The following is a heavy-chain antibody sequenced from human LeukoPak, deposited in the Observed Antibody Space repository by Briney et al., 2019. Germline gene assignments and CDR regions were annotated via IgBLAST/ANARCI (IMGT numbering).Heavy chain of an antibody. V-gene: IGHV3-21*01. J-gene: IGHJ4*02. D-gene: IGHD5-18*01. CDR3: ARNTAMARGPFDY. CDR2: ISSSSTYI. CDR1: GFTFSSYS. Sequence: GGSLRLSCAASGFTFSSYSMNWVRQAPGKGLEWVSSISSSSTYIYYADSVKGRFTISRDNAKNSLYLQMNSLRAEDTAVYYCARNTAMARGPFDYWGQGTLVTVSS.